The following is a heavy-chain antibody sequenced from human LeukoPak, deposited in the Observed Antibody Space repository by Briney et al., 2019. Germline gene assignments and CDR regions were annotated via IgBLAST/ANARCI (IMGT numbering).Heavy chain of an antibody. CDR3: ASGYYSGWYISDY. Sequence: GGSLRLSCAASGFTFSTSWMIWVRQAPGKGLEWVANIKEDGSEKYYVDSVKGRFTISRDNAKNSLFLQMNSLRAEDTAVYYCASGYYSGWYISDYWGQGTLVTVSS. CDR1: GFTFSTSW. V-gene: IGHV3-7*01. CDR2: IKEDGSEK. D-gene: IGHD6-19*01. J-gene: IGHJ4*02.